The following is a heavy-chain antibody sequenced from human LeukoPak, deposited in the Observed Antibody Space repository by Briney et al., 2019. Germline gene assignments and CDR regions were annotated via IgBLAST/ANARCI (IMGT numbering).Heavy chain of an antibody. CDR1: GFPFSSYG. Sequence: GGSLILSCAASGFPFSSYGMHWVRQAPGKGLEWVAVTSSDGSRNHYADSVKGRFTISRDNSKNTLYLQMSSLRAEDTAVYYCARDSAWARLGYWGQGTLVTVSS. D-gene: IGHD3-16*01. V-gene: IGHV3-30*03. CDR2: TSSDGSRN. J-gene: IGHJ4*02. CDR3: ARDSAWARLGY.